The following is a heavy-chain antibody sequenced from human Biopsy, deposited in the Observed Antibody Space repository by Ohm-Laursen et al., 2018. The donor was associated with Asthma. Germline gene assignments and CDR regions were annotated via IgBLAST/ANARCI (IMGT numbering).Heavy chain of an antibody. CDR1: GGTFNTYV. Sequence: ASVKVSCKPLGGTFNTYVIGRVRQAPGQGLEWMGGVNSVFGTTTYPQKFQDRVTITADDSTSTVYMELSSLRSEDTAVYYCARKAGSCISRTCYSLDFWGQGTLVTVSS. V-gene: IGHV1-69*13. D-gene: IGHD2-2*01. J-gene: IGHJ4*02. CDR2: VNSVFGTT. CDR3: ARKAGSCISRTCYSLDF.